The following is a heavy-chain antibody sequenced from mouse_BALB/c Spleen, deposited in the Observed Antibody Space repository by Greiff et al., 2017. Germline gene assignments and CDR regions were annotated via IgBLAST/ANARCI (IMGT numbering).Heavy chain of an antibody. J-gene: IGHJ3*01. CDR3: ASHRYDVFAY. CDR1: GFAFSSYD. Sequence: EVKLVESGGGLVKPGGSLKLSCAASGFAFSSYDMSRVRQTLEKRLEWVAYISSGGGSTYYPDTVKGRFTISRDNAKNTLYLQMSSLKSEDTAMYYCASHRYDVFAYWGQGTLVTVSA. D-gene: IGHD2-14*01. CDR2: ISSGGGST. V-gene: IGHV5-12-1*01.